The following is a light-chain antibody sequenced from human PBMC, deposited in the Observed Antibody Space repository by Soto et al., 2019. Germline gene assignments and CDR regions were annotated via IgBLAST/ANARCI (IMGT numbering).Light chain of an antibody. CDR3: QQRVNWPTLT. V-gene: IGKV3-11*01. J-gene: IGKJ4*01. CDR2: DAS. CDR1: QSLNIY. Sequence: EIVLTQSPATLSLSPGERATLSCRASQSLNIYLAWYQQKPGQAPRLLIYDASNSATGIPARFSGSGSGTDFTLTISSVEPEDSAVYYCQQRVNWPTLTFGGGTKVEIK.